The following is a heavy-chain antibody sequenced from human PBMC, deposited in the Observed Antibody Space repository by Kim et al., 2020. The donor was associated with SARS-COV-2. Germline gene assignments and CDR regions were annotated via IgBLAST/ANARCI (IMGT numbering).Heavy chain of an antibody. CDR2: INPSGGST. CDR1: GYTFTSYY. J-gene: IGHJ6*02. CDR3: ARDLSGGYCSGGSCYVARQRLGMDV. V-gene: IGHV1-46*01. Sequence: ASVKVSCKASGYTFTSYYMHWVRQAPGQGLEWMGIINPSGGSTSYAQKFQGRVTMTRDTSTSTVYMELSSLRSEDTAVYYCARDLSGGYCSGGSCYVARQRLGMDVWGQGTTVTVSS. D-gene: IGHD2-15*01.